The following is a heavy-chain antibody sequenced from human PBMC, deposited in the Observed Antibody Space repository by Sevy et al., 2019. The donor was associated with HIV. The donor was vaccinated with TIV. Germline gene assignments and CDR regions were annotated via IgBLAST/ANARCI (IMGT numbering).Heavy chain of an antibody. D-gene: IGHD3-22*01. CDR3: VRDSYDSSGRPLAFDI. CDR2: ISSSSSYI. Sequence: GGSLRLSCAASGFTFSSYSMNWVRQAPGKGLEWVSSISSSSSYIYYADSVKGRFTISRDNAKNSLYLQMNSLRAEDTAVYYCVRDSYDSSGRPLAFDIWGQGTMVTVSS. J-gene: IGHJ3*02. V-gene: IGHV3-21*01. CDR1: GFTFSSYS.